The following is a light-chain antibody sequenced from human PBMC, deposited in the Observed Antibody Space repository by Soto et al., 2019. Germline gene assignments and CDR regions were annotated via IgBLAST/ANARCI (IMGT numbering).Light chain of an antibody. V-gene: IGKV1-5*03. CDR2: EAS. CDR1: QSISSW. J-gene: IGKJ4*01. CDR3: QQYNNWPVT. Sequence: DIQMTQSPSTLSASVGDRVTITCRASQSISSWLAWYQQRPGKAPKLLIYEASIFESGVPSRFSGSGSGTEFTLTISSLRSEDFAVYYCQQYNNWPVTFGGGTKVDIK.